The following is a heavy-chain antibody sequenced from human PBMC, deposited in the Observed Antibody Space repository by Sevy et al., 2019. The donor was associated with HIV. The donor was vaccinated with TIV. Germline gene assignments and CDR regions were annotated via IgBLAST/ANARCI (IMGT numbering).Heavy chain of an antibody. V-gene: IGHV3-9*01. CDR2: ISWNSGNI. CDR3: AKAPSTALIGAFDI. Sequence: GGSLRLSCAASGFTFDDYGMHWVRQAPGKGLEWVSGISWNSGNIAYADSVKGRFTNSRDNAKNSLYLQMNSLRPEDTALYYCAKAPSTALIGAFDIWGQGTMVTVSS. CDR1: GFTFDDYG. J-gene: IGHJ3*02. D-gene: IGHD1-1*01.